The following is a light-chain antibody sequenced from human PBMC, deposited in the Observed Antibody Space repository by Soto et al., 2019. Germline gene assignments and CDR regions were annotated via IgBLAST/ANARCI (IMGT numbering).Light chain of an antibody. CDR2: GAS. CDR1: QSISNN. Sequence: EIVMTQSPDTLSVSPGESATLSCRARQSISNNLAWYQQKPGQAPRLLIYGASTRTTGIPARFSGSGSGTEFTRTISSLQSEDFAVYYCQQYNNWPYTFAQGTKLEIK. CDR3: QQYNNWPYT. V-gene: IGKV3-15*01. J-gene: IGKJ2*01.